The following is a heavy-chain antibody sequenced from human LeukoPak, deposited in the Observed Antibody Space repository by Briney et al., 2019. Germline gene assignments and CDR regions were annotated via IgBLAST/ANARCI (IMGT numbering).Heavy chain of an antibody. CDR1: IDSICSYH. CDR2: IYCSGST. V-gene: IGHV4-59*01. J-gene: IGHJ6*02. Sequence: NPSETLSLICTVSIDSICSYHWSWIPQSPGKALEGLGYIYCSGSTNYNPSLKGRVTISVDTSKNQSSLKLSSVTAADTAVYDCARDPGYGDYYYYGMDVWGQGTTVTVSS. D-gene: IGHD4-17*01. CDR3: ARDPGYGDYYYYGMDV.